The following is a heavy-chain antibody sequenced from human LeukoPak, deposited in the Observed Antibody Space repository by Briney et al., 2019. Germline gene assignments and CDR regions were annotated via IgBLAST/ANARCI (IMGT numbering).Heavy chain of an antibody. D-gene: IGHD6-13*01. J-gene: IGHJ4*02. V-gene: IGHV4-59*01. CDR2: IYYSYSGST. CDR1: GGFISSDY. Sequence: SETLSLTCTVSGGFISSDYWSWIRQPPGKGLEWIGYIYYSYSGSTNYNPSLKSRVTISVDTSKNQFSLKVSSVTAADTAVYYCASGYSSSYYTFDYWGQGTLVTVSS. CDR3: ASGYSSSYYTFDY.